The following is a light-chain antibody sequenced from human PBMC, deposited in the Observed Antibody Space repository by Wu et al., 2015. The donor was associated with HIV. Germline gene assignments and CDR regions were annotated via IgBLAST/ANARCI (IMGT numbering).Light chain of an antibody. CDR3: QQYGNSPPRT. V-gene: IGKV3-20*01. Sequence: EIVLTQSPGTLSLSPGERATLSCGASQSVDSNYLAWYQQKPGQAPRLLIYAASRRATGVPDRFSGSGSGTDFTLTITRLEPEDFAVYYCQQYGNSPPRTFGRGDQAGDQT. CDR1: QSVDSNY. CDR2: AAS. J-gene: IGKJ2*01.